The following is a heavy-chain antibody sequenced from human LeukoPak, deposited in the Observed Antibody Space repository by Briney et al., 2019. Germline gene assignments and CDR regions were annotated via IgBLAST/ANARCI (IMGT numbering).Heavy chain of an antibody. Sequence: AGGSLRLSCAASGFTFSSYGMHWVRQAPGKGLEWVAVISYDGSNKYYADSVKGRFTISRDNSKNTLYLQMNSLRAEDTAVYYCAKEDYDFWSGYYSPPFDYWGQGTLVTVSS. V-gene: IGHV3-30*18. CDR3: AKEDYDFWSGYYSPPFDY. CDR1: GFTFSSYG. J-gene: IGHJ4*02. CDR2: ISYDGSNK. D-gene: IGHD3-3*01.